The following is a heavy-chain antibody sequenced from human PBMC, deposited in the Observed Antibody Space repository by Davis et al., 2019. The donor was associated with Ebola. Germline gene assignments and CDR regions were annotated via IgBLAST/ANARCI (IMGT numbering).Heavy chain of an antibody. V-gene: IGHV2-5*02. CDR3: AHRRGDYSFFDY. D-gene: IGHD4-17*01. J-gene: IGHJ4*02. Sequence: SGPTLVKPTQTLTLTCTFSGFSLSTSGVGVGWIRQPPGEALEWLALIYWDDDKRYSPSLKSRLTITKDTSKNQVVLTMTNMDPVDTATYYCAHRRGDYSFFDYWGQGTLVTVSS. CDR2: IYWDDDK. CDR1: GFSLSTSGVG.